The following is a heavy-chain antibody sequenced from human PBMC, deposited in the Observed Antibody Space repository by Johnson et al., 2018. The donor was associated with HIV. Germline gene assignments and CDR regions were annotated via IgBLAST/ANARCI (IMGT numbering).Heavy chain of an antibody. D-gene: IGHD2-21*02. CDR2: ISGSGGST. J-gene: IGHJ3*02. V-gene: IGHV3-23*04. CDR1: GFTFSSYA. CDR3: AKDRVVTNDAFDI. Sequence: VQLVESGGGVVRPGGSLRLSCAASGFTFSSYAMSWVRQAPGKGLAWVSAISGSGGSTYYADSVPGRFTISRDNSKNTLYLQMNSLRAEDTAVYYCAKDRVVTNDAFDIWGQGTMVTVSS.